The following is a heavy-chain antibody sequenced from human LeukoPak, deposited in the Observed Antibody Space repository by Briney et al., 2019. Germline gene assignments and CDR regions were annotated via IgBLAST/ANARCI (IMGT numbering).Heavy chain of an antibody. D-gene: IGHD4-23*01. CDR2: ISNSGYDT. V-gene: IGHV3-23*01. CDR3: ARDSYGGNSWGGWFDP. Sequence: GGSLRLSCAASGLSLTTFAMTWVRQAPGKGLEWVSSISNSGYDTYYAESVKGRFTISRDNSKDTYYLQMNSLRGEDTAVYYCARDSYGGNSWGGWFDPWGQGTLVTVSS. J-gene: IGHJ5*02. CDR1: GLSLTTFA.